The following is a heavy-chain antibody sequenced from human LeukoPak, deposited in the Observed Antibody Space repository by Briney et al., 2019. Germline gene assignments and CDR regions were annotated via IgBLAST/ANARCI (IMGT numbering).Heavy chain of an antibody. CDR1: GGTFSSYA. J-gene: IGHJ6*02. CDR2: IIPILGIA. CDR3: ARGGSSSWSYYYGMDV. D-gene: IGHD6-13*01. V-gene: IGHV1-69*04. Sequence: ALVKVSCKASGGTFSSYAISWVRQAPGQGLEWMGRIIPILGIANYAQKFQGRVTITADKSTSTAYMELSSLRSEDTAVYYCARGGSSSWSYYYGMDVWGQGTTVTVSS.